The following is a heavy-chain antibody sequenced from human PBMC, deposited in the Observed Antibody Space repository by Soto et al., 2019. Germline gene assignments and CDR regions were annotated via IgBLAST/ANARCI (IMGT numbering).Heavy chain of an antibody. J-gene: IGHJ6*02. CDR1: GGSLSNYG. Sequence: QVQLVQSGAEVKKPGSSVKVSCKASGGSLSNYGISWVRQAPGQGLEWMGGIIPVFGTANYAQKFQGRVTLTAXEPTXIXTMDVTSLRSEDTAVYYCAIGDATKRVVTTYDAMDVWGQGATVTVSS. CDR3: AIGDATKRVVTTYDAMDV. D-gene: IGHD4-17*01. V-gene: IGHV1-69*12. CDR2: IIPVFGTA.